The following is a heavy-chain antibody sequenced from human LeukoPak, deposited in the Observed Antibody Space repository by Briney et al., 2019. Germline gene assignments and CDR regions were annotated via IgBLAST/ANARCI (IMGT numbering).Heavy chain of an antibody. Sequence: GGSLRLSCAASGFTFSSYPVSWVRQAPGRGLEWVSAITSSGGTYYMPSVRGRFIVSRDNSRNTLYLQMNGLTAEDTAIYYCAKEDYRDHTTGFDSWGQGTLVTVSS. D-gene: IGHD4-17*01. CDR2: ITSSGGT. V-gene: IGHV3-23*01. CDR3: AKEDYRDHTTGFDS. CDR1: GFTFSSYP. J-gene: IGHJ5*01.